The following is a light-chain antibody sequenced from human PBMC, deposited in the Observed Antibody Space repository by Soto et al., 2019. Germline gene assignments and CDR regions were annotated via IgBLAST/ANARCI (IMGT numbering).Light chain of an antibody. CDR3: SSYTSTSTLI. J-gene: IGLJ2*01. V-gene: IGLV2-14*01. CDR1: SSDIGGYNY. CDR2: EVN. Sequence: QSALTQPASVSGSPGQSITISCTGTSSDIGGYNYVSWYQHRPGKAPKLIIYEVNNRPSGVSNRFSGSKSGNTASLTISGLQTEDEGDYFCSSYTSTSTLIFGGGTKLTVL.